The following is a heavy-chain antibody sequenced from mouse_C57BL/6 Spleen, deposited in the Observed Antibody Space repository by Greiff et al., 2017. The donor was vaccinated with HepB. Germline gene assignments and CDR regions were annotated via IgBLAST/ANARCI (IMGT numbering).Heavy chain of an antibody. CDR2: IHPNSGST. Sequence: QVQLQQPGAELVKPGASVKLSCKASGYTFTSYWMHWVKQRPGQGLEWIGMIHPNSGSTNYNEKFKSKAALTVDKSSSTAYMQLSSLTSEDSAVYYCATLYDGVPWFAYWGQGTLVTVSA. D-gene: IGHD2-14*01. CDR3: ATLYDGVPWFAY. V-gene: IGHV1-64*01. CDR1: GYTFTSYW. J-gene: IGHJ3*01.